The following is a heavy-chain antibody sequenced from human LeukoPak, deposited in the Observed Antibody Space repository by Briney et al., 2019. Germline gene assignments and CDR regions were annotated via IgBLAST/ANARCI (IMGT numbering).Heavy chain of an antibody. D-gene: IGHD2/OR15-2a*01. CDR2: IKQDGREK. J-gene: IGHJ3*02. Sequence: GGSLRLSCVASGFTFSNCAMTWVRQAPGKGLEWVANIKQDGREKNYVDSVKGRFTISRDNAKNSLYLQMNSLRAEDTAVYYCARVSMGNAFDMWGQGTMVTVSS. CDR3: ARVSMGNAFDM. V-gene: IGHV3-7*01. CDR1: GFTFSNCA.